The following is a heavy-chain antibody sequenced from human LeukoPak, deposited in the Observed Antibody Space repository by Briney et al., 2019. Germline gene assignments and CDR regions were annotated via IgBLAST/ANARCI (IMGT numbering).Heavy chain of an antibody. CDR3: ACDWGTDYYYYYMDV. J-gene: IGHJ6*03. Sequence: PGGSLRLSCAASGFTFSSYWMHWVRQAPGKGLVWVSRINSDGSSTSYADSVKGRFTISRDNAKNTLYLQMNSLRAEDTAVYYCACDWGTDYYYYYMDVWGKGTTVTVSS. CDR2: INSDGSST. V-gene: IGHV3-74*01. CDR1: GFTFSSYW. D-gene: IGHD7-27*01.